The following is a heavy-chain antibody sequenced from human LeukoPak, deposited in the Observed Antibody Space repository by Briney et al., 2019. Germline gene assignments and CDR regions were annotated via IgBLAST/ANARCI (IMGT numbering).Heavy chain of an antibody. V-gene: IGHV3-30*18. J-gene: IGHJ6*02. CDR3: AKDLYYYYYYGMDV. CDR2: ISYDGSNK. CDR1: GFPFSSYG. Sequence: GGSLRLSCAASGFPFSSYGMHWVRQAPGKGLEWVAVISYDGSNKYYADSVKGRFTISRDNSKNTLYLQMNSLRAEDTAVYYCAKDLYYYYYYGMDVWGQGTTVTVSS.